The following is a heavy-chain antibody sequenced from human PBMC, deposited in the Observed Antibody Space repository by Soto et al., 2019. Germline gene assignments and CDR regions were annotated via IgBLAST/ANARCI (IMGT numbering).Heavy chain of an antibody. J-gene: IGHJ4*02. CDR1: GDTISTGGYS. CDR3: ARDYCSGSTCYSDY. CDR2: TYHSGNP. Sequence: LTCGVSGDTISTGGYSWAWIRQPPGKALEWIGHTYHSGNPYYNPSLKSRVIISVDRSKNTLFLQMKSLRAEDTAVYYCARDYCSGSTCYSDYWGQGTLVTVSS. V-gene: IGHV4-30-2*01. D-gene: IGHD2-15*01.